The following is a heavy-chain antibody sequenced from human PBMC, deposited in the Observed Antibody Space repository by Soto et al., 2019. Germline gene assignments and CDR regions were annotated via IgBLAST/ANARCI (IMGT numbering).Heavy chain of an antibody. V-gene: IGHV1-2*02. CDR3: ARDNIYGDFRGGYYPEVRPYGMDV. Sequence: ASLKVSFKASGYTFTGDYMHCVRQSPRQGLEWMGWINPKSGGTNYAQKLQSRVTMTRNTPISTAYMELSRLRSDDTAVDYCARDNIYGDFRGGYYPEVRPYGMDVWGQGTTVTVSS. D-gene: IGHD3-3*01. CDR1: GYTFTGDY. CDR2: INPKSGGT. J-gene: IGHJ6*02.